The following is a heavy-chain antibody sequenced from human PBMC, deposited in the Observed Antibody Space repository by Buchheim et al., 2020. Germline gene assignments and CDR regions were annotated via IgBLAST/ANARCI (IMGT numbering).Heavy chain of an antibody. V-gene: IGHV3-7*01. Sequence: EVQLVESGGGLVQPGGSLRLSCAASGFMFSSYWMNWVRQAPGKGLEWVAKIKQDGSETHYVDSVRGRLTISRDNAENSLYLQMNSLRAEDTAVYYCARGYFSMDVWGQGTT. J-gene: IGHJ6*03. CDR3: ARGYFSMDV. CDR2: IKQDGSET. CDR1: GFMFSSYW.